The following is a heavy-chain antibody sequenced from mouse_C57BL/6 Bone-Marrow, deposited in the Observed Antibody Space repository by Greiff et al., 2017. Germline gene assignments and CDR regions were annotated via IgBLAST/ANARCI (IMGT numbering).Heavy chain of an antibody. CDR2: IYPGSGST. CDR3: ARPYYRNDSYVEV. J-gene: IGHJ1*01. D-gene: IGHD2-14*01. Sequence: VQLQQPGAELVKPGASVKMSCKASGYTFTSYWITWVKQRPGQGLEWIGDIYPGSGSTNYNEKFKSKATLTVDTSTSTAYMQLSSLTSEDSAVYFCARPYYRNDSYVEVWGGGTTVTVSS. V-gene: IGHV1-55*01. CDR1: GYTFTSYW.